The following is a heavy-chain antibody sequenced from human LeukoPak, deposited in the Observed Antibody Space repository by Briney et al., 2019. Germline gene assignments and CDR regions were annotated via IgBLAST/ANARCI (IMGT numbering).Heavy chain of an antibody. Sequence: GGSLRLSCAASGFTFSSYAMSWVRQAPGKGLEWVSSISGSGNRTYYADSVKGRFATSRDNSKNTLFLQMNSLRAEDTAIYYCAKNLYCGGGSCYPSALGMDVWGQGTTVTVSS. J-gene: IGHJ6*02. D-gene: IGHD2-15*01. CDR3: AKNLYCGGGSCYPSALGMDV. CDR1: GFTFSSYA. CDR2: ISGSGNRT. V-gene: IGHV3-23*01.